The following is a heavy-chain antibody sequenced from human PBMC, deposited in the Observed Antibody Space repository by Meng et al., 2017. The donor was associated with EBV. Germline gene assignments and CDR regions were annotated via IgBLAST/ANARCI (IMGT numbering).Heavy chain of an antibody. V-gene: IGHV1-18*01. CDR1: VYTFISYG. CDR3: ARALDYFDY. Sequence: VQLVHSGAEVKEPGASLKVSGNASVYTFISYGISWVRQDPGQGLEWMGWISAYNGNTNYAQKLQGRVTMTTDTSTSTAYMELRSLRSDDTAVYFCARALDYFDYWGQGTLVTVSS. CDR2: ISAYNGNT. J-gene: IGHJ4*02.